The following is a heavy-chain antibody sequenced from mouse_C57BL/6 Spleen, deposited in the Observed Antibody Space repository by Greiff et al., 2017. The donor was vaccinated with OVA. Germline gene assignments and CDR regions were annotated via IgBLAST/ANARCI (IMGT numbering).Heavy chain of an antibody. CDR2: IDPSDSET. J-gene: IGHJ3*01. V-gene: IGHV1-52*01. Sequence: VQLQQPGAELVRPGSSVKLSCKASGYTFTSYWMHWVKQRPIQGLEWIGNIDPSDSETHYNQKFKDKATLTVDKSSSTAYMQLSSLTSEDSAVYYCAREDYGSSYVGFAYWGQGTLVTVSA. D-gene: IGHD1-1*01. CDR3: AREDYGSSYVGFAY. CDR1: GYTFTSYW.